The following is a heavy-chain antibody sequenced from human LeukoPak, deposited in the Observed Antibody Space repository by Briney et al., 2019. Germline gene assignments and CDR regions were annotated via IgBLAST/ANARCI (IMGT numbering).Heavy chain of an antibody. J-gene: IGHJ4*02. CDR2: IYYSGST. CDR3: ARHPQQLSHYYFDY. Sequence: SETLSLTCTVSGGSISSYYWSWIRQPPGKGLEWIGYIYYSGSTNYNPSLKSRLTIPVDTSKNQFSLNLSSVTAADTAVYYCARHPQQLSHYYFDYWGQGTLVTVSS. V-gene: IGHV4-59*08. D-gene: IGHD6-13*01. CDR1: GGSISSYY.